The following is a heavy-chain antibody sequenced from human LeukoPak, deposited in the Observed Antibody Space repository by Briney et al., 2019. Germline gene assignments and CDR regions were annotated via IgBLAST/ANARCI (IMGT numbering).Heavy chain of an antibody. CDR3: AKPRAMTTGVGRYFDL. Sequence: GGSLRLSCAASGFTFTSYAMSWIRQAPGKGLEWVSAISGGAEDTYYPDSVKGRFTVSRDNSRNTLFLQMNSLRAEDTATYYCAKPRAMTTGVGRYFDLWGRGTPVTVSS. CDR2: ISGGAEDT. V-gene: IGHV3-23*01. J-gene: IGHJ2*01. CDR1: GFTFTSYA. D-gene: IGHD1-1*01.